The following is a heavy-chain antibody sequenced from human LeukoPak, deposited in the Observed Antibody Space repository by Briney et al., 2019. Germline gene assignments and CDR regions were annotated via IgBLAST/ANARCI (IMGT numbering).Heavy chain of an antibody. J-gene: IGHJ2*01. CDR3: VRHWVHDFGGSDWYFDL. Sequence: SETLSLTCTVSGDSLSRSSWSWIRQSPGGGLEWIGYMFYGGTTNHNPSLKGRVTMSMVTSKDQFSLSLSSVSAADTAVYFCVRHWVHDFGGSDWYFDLWGRGTLVTVSS. V-gene: IGHV4-59*08. CDR1: GDSLSRSS. CDR2: MFYGGTT. D-gene: IGHD4-23*01.